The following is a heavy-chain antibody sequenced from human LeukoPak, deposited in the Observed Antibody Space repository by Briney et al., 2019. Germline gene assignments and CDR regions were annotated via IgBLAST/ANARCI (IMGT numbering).Heavy chain of an antibody. CDR1: GGSISSGGYY. CDR3: ARYPYSSGNYNYNMDV. CDR2: IYYGGST. Sequence: SETLSLTCTVSGGSISSGGYYWSWIRQHPGKGLEWIGYIYYGGSTYYNPSLKSRVTISVDMSKNQFSLKLSSVTAADTAVYYCARYPYSSGNYNYNMDVWGQGTTVTVSS. D-gene: IGHD3-22*01. J-gene: IGHJ6*02. V-gene: IGHV4-31*03.